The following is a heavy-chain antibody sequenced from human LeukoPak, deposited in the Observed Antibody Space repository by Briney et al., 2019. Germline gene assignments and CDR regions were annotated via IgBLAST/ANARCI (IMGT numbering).Heavy chain of an antibody. CDR2: ISAYNGNT. D-gene: IGHD3-10*01. CDR3: ARDFYGSRPGAFDY. J-gene: IGHJ4*02. Sequence: AASVKVSCKASGYTFTNYGISWVRQAPGQGLEWMGWISAYNGNTHYAQNLQGRVTMTTDTSTSTAYMELKSLRSDDTAVYYCARDFYGSRPGAFDYWGQGTLITVSS. CDR1: GYTFTNYG. V-gene: IGHV1-18*01.